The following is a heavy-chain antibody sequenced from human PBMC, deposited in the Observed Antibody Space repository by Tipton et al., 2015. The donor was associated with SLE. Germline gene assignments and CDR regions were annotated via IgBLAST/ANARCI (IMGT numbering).Heavy chain of an antibody. D-gene: IGHD5-12*01. CDR1: GFTFSNYA. CDR2: ISYDGSNK. V-gene: IGHV3-30*04. Sequence: SLRLSCVASGFTFSNYAMHWVRQAPGKGVEWVAVISYDGSNKYYADSVKGRFTISRDNSKNTLYLQMNSLRAEDTAVYYCARDWKVEDIVATRFDYWGQGTLVTVSS. J-gene: IGHJ4*02. CDR3: ARDWKVEDIVATRFDY.